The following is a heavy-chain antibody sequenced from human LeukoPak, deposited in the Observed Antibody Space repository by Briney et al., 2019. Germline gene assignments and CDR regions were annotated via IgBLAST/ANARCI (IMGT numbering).Heavy chain of an antibody. J-gene: IGHJ4*02. CDR1: GFTFSSYE. CDR3: ARDNSWYSSGWYFDY. D-gene: IGHD6-19*01. V-gene: IGHV3-48*03. CDR2: ISSSGTTI. Sequence: GGSLRLSCAASGFTFSSYEMNWVRQAPGKGLEWVSYISSSGTTIYYADSVKGRFTISRDNAKNSLYLQMNSLRAEDTAVYYCARDNSWYSSGWYFDYWVQGTLVTVSS.